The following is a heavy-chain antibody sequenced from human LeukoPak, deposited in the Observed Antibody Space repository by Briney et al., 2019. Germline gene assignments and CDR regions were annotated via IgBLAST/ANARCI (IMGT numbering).Heavy chain of an antibody. CDR3: ARDGRYCGGDCYWSTDYYYYGMDV. V-gene: IGHV1-18*01. Sequence: ASEKVSCKASGYTFTSYGISWVRQAPGQGLEWMGWISAYNGNTNYAQKLQGRVTMTTDTSTSTAYMELSSLRSEDTAVYYCARDGRYCGGDCYWSTDYYYYGMDVWGQGTTVTVSS. CDR1: GYTFTSYG. CDR2: ISAYNGNT. D-gene: IGHD2-21*02. J-gene: IGHJ6*02.